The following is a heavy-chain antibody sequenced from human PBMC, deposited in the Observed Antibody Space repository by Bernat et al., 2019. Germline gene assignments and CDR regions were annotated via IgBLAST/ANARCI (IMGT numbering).Heavy chain of an antibody. CDR3: ASTHYYDSSGYYYQVHYFDY. D-gene: IGHD3-22*01. V-gene: IGHV5-10-1*03. J-gene: IGHJ4*02. Sequence: EVQLVQSGAEVKKPGESLRISCKGPGYSFTSYWISWVRQMPGKGLEWMGRIDPSDSYTNYSPSFQGHVTISADKSISTAYLQWSSLKASDTAMYYCASTHYYDSSGYYYQVHYFDYWGQGTLVTVSS. CDR2: IDPSDSYT. CDR1: GYSFTSYW.